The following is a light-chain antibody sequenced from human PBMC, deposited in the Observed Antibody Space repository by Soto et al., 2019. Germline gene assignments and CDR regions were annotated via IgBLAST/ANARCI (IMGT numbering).Light chain of an antibody. V-gene: IGLV2-8*01. CDR3: SSYAGSNNFKV. CDR1: SSDIGAYIY. J-gene: IGLJ2*01. Sequence: QSALTQPPSASGSPGQSVTISCTGTSSDIGAYIYVSWYQQHPGKAPKLMIYEVSKRPSGVPDRFSGSKSGNTASLTVSGLQAEDEADYYCSSYAGSNNFKVFGGGTKLTVL. CDR2: EVS.